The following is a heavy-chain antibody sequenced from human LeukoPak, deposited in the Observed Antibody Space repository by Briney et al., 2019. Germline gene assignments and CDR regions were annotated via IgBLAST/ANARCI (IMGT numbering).Heavy chain of an antibody. CDR2: INPNSGGT. D-gene: IGHD1-26*01. V-gene: IGHV1-2*06. CDR1: GYTFTGYY. CDR3: ARGRIVGATICWFDP. J-gene: IGHJ5*02. Sequence: ASVKVSCKASGYTFTGYYMHWVRQAPGQGLEWMGRINPNSGGTNYAQKFQGRVTMTRDTSISTAYMELSRLRSDDTAVYYCARGRIVGATICWFDPWGQGTLVTVSS.